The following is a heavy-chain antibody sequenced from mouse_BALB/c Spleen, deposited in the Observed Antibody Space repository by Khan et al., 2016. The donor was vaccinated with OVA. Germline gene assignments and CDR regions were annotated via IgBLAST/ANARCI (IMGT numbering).Heavy chain of an antibody. CDR2: VSTGGGYT. D-gene: IGHD1-1*01. CDR1: GFTFSTYG. CDR3: VRLAYYYDSEGFDY. J-gene: IGHJ3*01. V-gene: IGHV5-6*01. Sequence: EVELVESGGDLVKPGGSLKLSCAASGFTFSTYGMSWVRQTPDKRLEWVATVSTGGGYTYYPDSVKGRFTISRDNAKNTLYLQMSSLKSEDTAMFYCVRLAYYYDSEGFDYWGQGTLVTVSA.